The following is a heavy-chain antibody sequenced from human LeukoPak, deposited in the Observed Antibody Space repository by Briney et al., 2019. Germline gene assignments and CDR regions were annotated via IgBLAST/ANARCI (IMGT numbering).Heavy chain of an antibody. D-gene: IGHD2-15*01. J-gene: IGHJ4*02. CDR1: GYTFTSYD. CDR3: TVLGYCSGGSCYSVDY. Sequence: ASVKVSCKASGYTFTSYDINWVRQAPGQGLESMGWMNPNSGDTGYAQKFQGRVTMTRNTSISTAYMELSSLRSEDTAVYYCTVLGYCSGGSCYSVDYWGQGTLVTVSS. CDR2: MNPNSGDT. V-gene: IGHV1-8*01.